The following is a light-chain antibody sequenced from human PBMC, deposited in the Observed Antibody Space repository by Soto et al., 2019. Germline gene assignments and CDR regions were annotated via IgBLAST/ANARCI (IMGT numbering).Light chain of an antibody. CDR1: SSNIGSNT. CDR3: AAWDDSLNGRV. V-gene: IGLV1-44*01. Sequence: QSVLTQPPSASGTPGQRVTISCSGSSSNIGSNTVNWYQQLPGTAPKLLIYSNNQRPSGVPDRFSGSKSGTSASLDISGLQSEDEADYYCAAWDDSLNGRVFGTGTKVTVL. J-gene: IGLJ1*01. CDR2: SNN.